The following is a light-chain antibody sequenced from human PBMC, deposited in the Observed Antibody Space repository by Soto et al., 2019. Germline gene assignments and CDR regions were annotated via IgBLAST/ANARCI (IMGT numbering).Light chain of an antibody. CDR3: QQYHKWPPFT. V-gene: IGKV3-15*01. J-gene: IGKJ4*01. Sequence: EVGMTQSPSTLSVSPGERATLSCMASQSVSSNLAWYQQKPGQTPRLLMYGASTRATGIPARFSGSGSGKEFTLTISSLQSEDFAVYYCQQYHKWPPFTFGGGTKVDIK. CDR1: QSVSSN. CDR2: GAS.